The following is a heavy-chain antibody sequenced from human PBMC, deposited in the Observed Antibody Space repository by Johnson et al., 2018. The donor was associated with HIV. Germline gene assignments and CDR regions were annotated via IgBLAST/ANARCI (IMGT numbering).Heavy chain of an antibody. CDR3: VKEAARGTVTQAPDAFDI. D-gene: IGHD4-17*01. CDR2: ISYAGSNK. CDR1: GFTFSSYA. J-gene: IGHJ3*02. V-gene: IGHV3-30*04. Sequence: QVQLVESGGGLVQPGGSLRLSCAASGFTFSSYAMHWVRQAPGKGLEWVAVISYAGSNKYSADSVKARFTISRVNSKNMLYLQMHSLRVEDTAVYYCVKEAARGTVTQAPDAFDIWGQGTVVTVSS.